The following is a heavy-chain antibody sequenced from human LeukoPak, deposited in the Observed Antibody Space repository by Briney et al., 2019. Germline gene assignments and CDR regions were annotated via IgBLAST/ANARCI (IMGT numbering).Heavy chain of an antibody. J-gene: IGHJ4*02. V-gene: IGHV1-18*01. CDR3: ARAASWIGELSKIPFDY. CDR2: ISAYNGNT. Sequence: ASVKVSCKASGYTFTSYGISWVRQAPGQGLEWMGWISAYNGNTNYAQKLQGRVTITADKSTSTAYMEPRSLRSDDTAVYYCARAASWIGELSKIPFDYWGQGTLVTVSS. CDR1: GYTFTSYG. D-gene: IGHD3-10*01.